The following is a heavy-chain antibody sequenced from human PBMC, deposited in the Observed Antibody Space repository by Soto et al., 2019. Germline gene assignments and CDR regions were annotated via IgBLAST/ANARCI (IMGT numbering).Heavy chain of an antibody. J-gene: IGHJ4*02. D-gene: IGHD6-13*01. V-gene: IGHV4-39*01. Sequence: SETLSLTCTVSGGSIGSSTYYWGWIRQPPGKGLEWIGSIYYSGSTHNTPSLKSRVTMSVDTYTNQFSLKLNSVTAADTAVYYCTRHEGGAAADRPLDYWGQGTLVTVS. CDR2: IYYSGST. CDR3: TRHEGGAAADRPLDY. CDR1: GGSIGSSTYY.